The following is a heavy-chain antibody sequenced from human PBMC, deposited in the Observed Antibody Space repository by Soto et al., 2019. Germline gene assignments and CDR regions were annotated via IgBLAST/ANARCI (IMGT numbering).Heavy chain of an antibody. D-gene: IGHD1-7*01. CDR3: ARVPTGTSWVTSES. CDR2: MFNSGST. J-gene: IGHJ5*02. CDR1: GDSVNSAFFF. V-gene: IGHV4-61*01. Sequence: KSSETLSLTCSVSGDSVNSAFFFWSWIRQAPGKGLDWIGYMFNSGSTNYNPSLKSRVTMSLDMSKNQFSLRLTSVTAADTAVYYCARVPTGTSWVTSESWGQGTPVTVSS.